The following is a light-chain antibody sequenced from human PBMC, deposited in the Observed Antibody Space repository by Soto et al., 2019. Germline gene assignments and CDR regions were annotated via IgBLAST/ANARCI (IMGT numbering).Light chain of an antibody. CDR1: QDLSNY. V-gene: IGKV1-27*01. J-gene: IGKJ3*01. CDR3: QIYLSAPFT. CDR2: DVS. Sequence: DIQMTQSPSSLSASVGDRVTITCRASQDLSNYLAWYQQKPGKVPQIIIYDVSTLQSTVQFITPSRFRGSASGTDFTLTFRSLHTEDVATYYCQIYLSAPFTFGPRTTVDI.